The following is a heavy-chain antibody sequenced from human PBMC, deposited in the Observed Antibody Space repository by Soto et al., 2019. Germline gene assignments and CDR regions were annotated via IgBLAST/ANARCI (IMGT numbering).Heavy chain of an antibody. CDR1: GGSISSGGYY. CDR3: ARDWGGGSYNPSITMIVVGPFDP. J-gene: IGHJ5*02. CDR2: IYYSGST. D-gene: IGHD3-22*01. Sequence: SEILSLTCTVSGGSISSGGYYWSWIRQHPGKGLEWIGYIYYSGSTYYNPSLKSRVTISVDTSKNQFSLKLSSVTAADTAVYYCARDWGGGSYNPSITMIVVGPFDPWGQGTLVTVSS. V-gene: IGHV4-31*03.